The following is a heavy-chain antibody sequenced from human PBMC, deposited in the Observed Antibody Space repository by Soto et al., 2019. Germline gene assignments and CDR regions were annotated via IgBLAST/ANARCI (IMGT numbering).Heavy chain of an antibody. V-gene: IGHV3-9*01. J-gene: IGHJ4*02. CDR1: GFTFSSYA. D-gene: IGHD3-3*01. CDR3: AKGRYDFWSPYYFDS. CDR2: ITWNSRVL. Sequence: GGSLRLSCSASGFTFSSYAMHWVRQAPGKGLEWVSGITWNSRVLAYADSVKGRFTISRDNARNSLYLQMDSLRDEDTALYYCAKGRYDFWSPYYFDSWGQGTLVTVSS.